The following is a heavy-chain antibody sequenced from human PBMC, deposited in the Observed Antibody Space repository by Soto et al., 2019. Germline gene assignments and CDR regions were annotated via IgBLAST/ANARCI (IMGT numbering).Heavy chain of an antibody. CDR2: IDPTDSYT. J-gene: IGHJ5*02. CDR3: ATLPPRIEVTVLPIPT. CDR1: GYSFTTYW. Sequence: GESLKISCQASGYSFTTYWISWVRQMPGKGLECMGRIDPTDSYTDYGPSFEGHVTMSVDRSINTAYLEWSSLKASDSAMYYCATLPPRIEVTVLPIPTWGQGTLVTVSS. V-gene: IGHV5-10-1*01. D-gene: IGHD2-15*01.